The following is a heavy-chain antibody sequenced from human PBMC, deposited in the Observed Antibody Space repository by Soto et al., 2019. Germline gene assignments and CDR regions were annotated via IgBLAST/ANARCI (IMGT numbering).Heavy chain of an antibody. CDR3: VKALYIWGVTGDY. CDR1: GFAFSDYG. D-gene: IGHD3-16*01. CDR2: ITAGNGDT. J-gene: IGHJ4*02. Sequence: GSLRLSCAASGFAFSDYGVSWVRQTPGKGLQWVSLITAGNGDTYYADSVKGRFTISRDNSKNTLYLQMNNLRVEDSAIYYCVKALYIWGVTGDYWGQGALVTVSS. V-gene: IGHV3-23*01.